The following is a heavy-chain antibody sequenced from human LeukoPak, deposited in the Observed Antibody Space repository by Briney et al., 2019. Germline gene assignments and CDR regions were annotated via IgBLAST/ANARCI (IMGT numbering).Heavy chain of an antibody. D-gene: IGHD6-19*01. J-gene: IGHJ4*02. Sequence: PRGSLRLSCAPSIGFTLRNYAIHWVRQAPGKGLEWVAVISIDGSRQHYADFLVGRFTISRDNSKNTVSLQMSSLRTEDTAVYFCAREQGGSGWSGFDYWGQGTLVTVSS. V-gene: IGHV3-30*15. CDR3: AREQGGSGWSGFDY. CDR1: GFTLRNYA. CDR2: ISIDGSRQ.